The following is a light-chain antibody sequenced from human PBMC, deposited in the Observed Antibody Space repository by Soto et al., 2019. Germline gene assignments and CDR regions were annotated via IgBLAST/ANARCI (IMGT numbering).Light chain of an antibody. CDR3: QQRYSTPRT. CDR2: AAS. V-gene: IGKV1-39*01. J-gene: IGKJ1*01. CDR1: QSISTY. Sequence: DIQMTQSPSSLSASVGDRVTITCRASQSISTYLNWYHQKPGKAPKLLIDAASSLQSGVPSRFSGSGSGTDFTLSISSLQPEDFATYYCQQRYSTPRTFGQGTKVDIK.